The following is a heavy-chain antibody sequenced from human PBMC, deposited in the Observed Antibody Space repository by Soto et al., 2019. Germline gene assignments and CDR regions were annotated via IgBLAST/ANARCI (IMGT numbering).Heavy chain of an antibody. J-gene: IGHJ5*02. Sequence: SETLSLTCTVSGGSISSGGYYWSWIRQHPGKGLEWIGYIYYSGSTYYNPSLKSRVTISVDTSKNQFSLKLSSVTAADTAVYYCARDIEPGNWFDPWGQGTLVTVSS. D-gene: IGHD1-26*01. V-gene: IGHV4-31*03. CDR2: IYYSGST. CDR1: GGSISSGGYY. CDR3: ARDIEPGNWFDP.